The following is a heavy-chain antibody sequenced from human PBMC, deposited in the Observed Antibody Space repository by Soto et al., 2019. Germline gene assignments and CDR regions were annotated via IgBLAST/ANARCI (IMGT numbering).Heavy chain of an antibody. CDR3: ARESAGRDEFQSSGDFAS. Sequence: QVQLVQSGAEVKKPGASVKVSCKASGYFFASYSMHWVRQAPGQGLEWMGMINPSVGSTSYVEKFQGRVNKTRDKSTSTVYMDLSGLRSEDTAVYYCARESAGRDEFQSSGDFASWGQGTLVTVS. CDR1: GYFFASYS. J-gene: IGHJ4*02. CDR2: INPSVGST. V-gene: IGHV1-46*01. D-gene: IGHD2-15*01.